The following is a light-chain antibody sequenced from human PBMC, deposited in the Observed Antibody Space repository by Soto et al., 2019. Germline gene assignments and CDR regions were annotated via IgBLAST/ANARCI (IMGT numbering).Light chain of an antibody. CDR3: AAWDDSLNGPV. V-gene: IGLV1-44*01. CDR1: SSNIGSNT. CDR2: SNN. J-gene: IGLJ2*01. Sequence: QSVLTQPPSASGTPGQRVTISCSGSSSNIGSNTVNCYQQLPGTAPKLLIYSNNQRPSGVPARFSGATSGTSASLAISGLQSEDEADYYCAAWDDSLNGPVFGGGTKLTVL.